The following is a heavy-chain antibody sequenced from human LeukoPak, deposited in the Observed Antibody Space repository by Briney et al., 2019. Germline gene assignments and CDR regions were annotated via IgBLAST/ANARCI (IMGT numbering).Heavy chain of an antibody. Sequence: SVKVSCKASGGTFSSYAISWVRQAPGQGLEWMGGIIPIFGTANYAQKFQGRVTITTDESTSTAYMELSGLRSEDTAVYYCARDYYDILTGYFTYWYFDLWGRGTLVTVSS. CDR3: ARDYYDILTGYFTYWYFDL. D-gene: IGHD3-9*01. CDR2: IIPIFGTA. CDR1: GGTFSSYA. J-gene: IGHJ2*01. V-gene: IGHV1-69*05.